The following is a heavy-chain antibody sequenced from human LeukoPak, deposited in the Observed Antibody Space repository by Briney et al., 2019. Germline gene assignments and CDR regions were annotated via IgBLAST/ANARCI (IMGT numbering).Heavy chain of an antibody. J-gene: IGHJ4*02. Sequence: GGSLRGSCAASGFTFSSYWMHWVRQAPGKGLVWVSRIKSDGSSTNYADSVKGRFTISRDNAKNTLYLQMNSLRAEDTAVYYCARDRGEFYFDYWGQGTPVTVSS. CDR1: GFTFSSYW. D-gene: IGHD3-10*01. CDR3: ARDRGEFYFDY. V-gene: IGHV3-74*01. CDR2: IKSDGSST.